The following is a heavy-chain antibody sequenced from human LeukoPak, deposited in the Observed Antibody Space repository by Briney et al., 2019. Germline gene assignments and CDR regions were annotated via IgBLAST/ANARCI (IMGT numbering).Heavy chain of an antibody. J-gene: IGHJ4*02. CDR2: IYTSGST. Sequence: SQTLSLTCTVSGGSISSGSYYWSWIRQPAGKGLEWIGRIYTSGSTNYNPSLKSRVTISVDTSKNQFSLKLSSVTAADTAVYYCARVVSWGYYFDYWGQGTLSPSPQ. CDR1: GGSISSGSYY. D-gene: IGHD7-27*01. V-gene: IGHV4-61*02. CDR3: ARVVSWGYYFDY.